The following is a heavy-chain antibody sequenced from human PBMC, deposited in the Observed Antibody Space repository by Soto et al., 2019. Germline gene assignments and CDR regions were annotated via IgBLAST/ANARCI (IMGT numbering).Heavy chain of an antibody. Sequence: QVQLVQSGAEVKKPGASVKVSCKASGYTFTTYAMHWVRQAPGQRLEWMGWINSGNGNTKYPQKFQGRVTITRDTSASTAYMELSSLRSEDTAVYYCARDYFLGGWYYYGSGSYYNWPAFDIWGQGTMVTVSA. CDR2: INSGNGNT. CDR1: GYTFTTYA. V-gene: IGHV1-3*01. CDR3: ARDYFLGGWYYYGSGSYYNWPAFDI. J-gene: IGHJ3*02. D-gene: IGHD3-10*01.